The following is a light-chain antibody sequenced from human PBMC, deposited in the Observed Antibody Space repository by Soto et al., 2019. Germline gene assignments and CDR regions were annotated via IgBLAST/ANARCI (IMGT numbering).Light chain of an antibody. V-gene: IGKV3-15*01. Sequence: EIVMTQSPATLSVSPGERATLSCRASQSVANSLAWYQQKPGQAPRLIIYDASTRATGIPARFSGSGSGTEFTLTISSLQSEDFAVNYCQQYYNWPPITFGQGTRLEIK. CDR3: QQYYNWPPIT. CDR2: DAS. CDR1: QSVANS. J-gene: IGKJ5*01.